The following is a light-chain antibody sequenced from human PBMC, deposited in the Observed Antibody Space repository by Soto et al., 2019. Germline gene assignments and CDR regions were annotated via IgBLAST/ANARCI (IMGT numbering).Light chain of an antibody. CDR1: QSITNR. V-gene: IGKV1-5*01. Sequence: DLQMTQSPSTLSASVGDRVTITCRASQSITNRLAWYQQKPGKAPKVLIYDASNLQSGVPSRFSGSGFGTEFILTISSLQPDDFATYSCQPYGGLWTFGQGTKVDIK. J-gene: IGKJ1*01. CDR3: QPYGGLWT. CDR2: DAS.